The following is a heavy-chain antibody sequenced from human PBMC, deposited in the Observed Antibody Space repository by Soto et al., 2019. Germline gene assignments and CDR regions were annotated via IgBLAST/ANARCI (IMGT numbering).Heavy chain of an antibody. J-gene: IGHJ5*02. Sequence: QVQLQESGPGLVNPSGTLSLTCAVSGGSITSNWWSWVRQPPGKGLEWIGEIYHNGRFNYNPSLRSRLTISIDKSKNQLSLKLTSGPAADTAVHYCVSNDWYRCDPWGPGTLVTVSS. CDR2: IYHNGRF. V-gene: IGHV4-4*02. CDR1: GGSITSNW. D-gene: IGHD3-9*01. CDR3: VSNDWYRCDP.